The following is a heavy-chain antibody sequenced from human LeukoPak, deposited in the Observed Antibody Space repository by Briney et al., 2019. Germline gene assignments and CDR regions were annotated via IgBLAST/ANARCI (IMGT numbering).Heavy chain of an antibody. Sequence: SETLSLTCAVYGGSFSGYYWSWIRQPPGKGLEWIGYIYYSGSTYYNPSLKSRVTISVDTSKNQFSLKLSSVTAADTAVYYCARDLRDGYTGDAIYAFDIWGQGTMVTVSS. CDR1: GGSFSGYY. J-gene: IGHJ3*02. D-gene: IGHD5-24*01. CDR3: ARDLRDGYTGDAIYAFDI. V-gene: IGHV4-34*09. CDR2: IYYSGST.